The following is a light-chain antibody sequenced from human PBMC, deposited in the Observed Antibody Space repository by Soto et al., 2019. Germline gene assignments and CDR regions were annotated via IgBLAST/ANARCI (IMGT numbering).Light chain of an antibody. CDR3: QQYNDWLWT. J-gene: IGKJ1*01. CDR1: QSVTYN. CDR2: GAS. V-gene: IGKV3-15*01. Sequence: ETTLTQSPVTLSASPGERVTLSCRATQSVTYNLAWYQQKPGQAPRLLIYGASTRPAGVPARFSGRGSGTEFTLTITSLQSEDFAVYYCQQYNDWLWTFGQGTKV.